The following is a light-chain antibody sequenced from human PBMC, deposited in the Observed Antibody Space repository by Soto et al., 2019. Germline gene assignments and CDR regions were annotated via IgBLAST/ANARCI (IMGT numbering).Light chain of an antibody. J-gene: IGKJ3*01. CDR3: LQRSIGFT. V-gene: IGKV3-11*01. CDR1: QSVGSY. CDR2: GAS. Sequence: EIVLTQSPATLSLSPGERATLSCRASQSVGSYSAWYQQKRGQAPRLLIYGASNRAPGIPARFSGSGSGTDFTLTISSLEPEDFAVYHCLQRSIGFTFGPGTKVDI.